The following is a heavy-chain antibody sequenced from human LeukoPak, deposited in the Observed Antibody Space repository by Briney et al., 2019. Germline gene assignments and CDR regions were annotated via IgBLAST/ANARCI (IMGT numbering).Heavy chain of an antibody. CDR2: ITSRSFT. CDR3: ARGGADIPIDF. D-gene: IGHD2-21*02. CDR1: GFTFSSYT. Sequence: GGSLRLSCAASGFTFSSYTMNWVRRAPGKGLEWVSSITSRSFTYYADSMKGRFTISRDNARNSLYLQMNSLRAEDTALYYCARGGADIPIDFWGQGTLVTVFS. V-gene: IGHV3-21*01. J-gene: IGHJ4*02.